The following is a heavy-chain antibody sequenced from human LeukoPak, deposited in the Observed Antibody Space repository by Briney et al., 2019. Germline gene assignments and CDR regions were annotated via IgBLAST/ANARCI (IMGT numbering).Heavy chain of an antibody. Sequence: ASVKVSCKSSGYTFTGYYMHWVRQAPGKGLEWMGGFDPEDGETIYAQKFQGRVTMTEDTSTDTAYMELSSLRSEDTAVYYCATGSSSWYPNDYWGQGTLVTVSS. J-gene: IGHJ4*02. CDR1: GYTFTGYY. D-gene: IGHD6-13*01. CDR3: ATGSSSWYPNDY. V-gene: IGHV1-24*01. CDR2: FDPEDGET.